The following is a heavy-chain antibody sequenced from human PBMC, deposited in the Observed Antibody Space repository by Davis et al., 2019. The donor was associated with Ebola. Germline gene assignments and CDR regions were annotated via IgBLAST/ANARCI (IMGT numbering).Heavy chain of an antibody. CDR3: AKGLEEDSGDPEVALHY. V-gene: IGHV3-30*02. J-gene: IGHJ4*02. D-gene: IGHD4-17*01. CDR1: GFTFSRYG. Sequence: GESLKISCEASGFTFSRYGMHWVRQAPDKGLEWVAFIRSEATSQDYGKSVQGRFFISRDNFKDTMYLQMNSLRAEDTAVYYCAKGLEEDSGDPEVALHYWGQGTLVTVSS. CDR2: IRSEATSQ.